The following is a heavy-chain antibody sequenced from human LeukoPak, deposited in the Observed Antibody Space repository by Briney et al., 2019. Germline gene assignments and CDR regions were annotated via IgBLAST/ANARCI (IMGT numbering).Heavy chain of an antibody. Sequence: GGSLRLSCAASGFTFSSYWTHWVRQAPGKGLVWVSRINSDGSSTSYADSVKGRFTISRDNAKNTLYLQMNSLRAEDTAVYYCARDYCSGGSCNTLFYYYYYMDVWGKGTTVTISS. J-gene: IGHJ6*03. CDR2: INSDGSST. CDR1: GFTFSSYW. CDR3: ARDYCSGGSCNTLFYYYYYMDV. V-gene: IGHV3-74*01. D-gene: IGHD2-15*01.